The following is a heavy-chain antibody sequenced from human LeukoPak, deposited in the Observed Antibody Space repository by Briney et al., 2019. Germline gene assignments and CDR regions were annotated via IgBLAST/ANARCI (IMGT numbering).Heavy chain of an antibody. D-gene: IGHD3-22*01. V-gene: IGHV3-15*05. Sequence: GGSLRLSCAASGFTFSSYWMSWVRQAPGKGLEWVGRIKSKTDGGTTDYAAPVKGRFTISRDDSKNTLYLQMNSLKTEDTAVYYCTTDIPPGYNYDSSGYYSYWGQGTLVTVSS. J-gene: IGHJ4*02. CDR3: TTDIPPGYNYDSSGYYSY. CDR1: GFTFSSYW. CDR2: IKSKTDGGTT.